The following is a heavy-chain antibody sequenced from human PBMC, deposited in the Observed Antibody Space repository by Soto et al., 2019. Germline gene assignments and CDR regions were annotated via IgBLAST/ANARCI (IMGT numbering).Heavy chain of an antibody. V-gene: IGHV3-13*01. CDR1: GFTFSSYD. CDR3: ARVDSSGWIDY. Sequence: GGSLRLSCAASGFTFSSYDMHWVRQATGKGLEWVSAIGTAGDTYYPGSVKGRFTISRENAKNSLYLQMNSLRAGDTAVYYCARVDSSGWIDYWGQGTLVTVSS. J-gene: IGHJ4*02. CDR2: IGTAGDT. D-gene: IGHD6-19*01.